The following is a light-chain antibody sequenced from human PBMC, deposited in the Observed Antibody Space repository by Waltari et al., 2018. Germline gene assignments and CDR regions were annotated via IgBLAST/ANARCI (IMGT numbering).Light chain of an antibody. CDR1: QCITNY. Sequence: DIQMTQSPSSLSAFVGDRVTITCRASQCITNYLNWYQEQPGKAPTLLIYGASSLQGGVSLRFSGSGSGTDFTITISSLQPEDLATYYSQQSYSTPYTFGRGTRVEFK. V-gene: IGKV1-39*01. CDR3: QQSYSTPYT. J-gene: IGKJ2*01. CDR2: GAS.